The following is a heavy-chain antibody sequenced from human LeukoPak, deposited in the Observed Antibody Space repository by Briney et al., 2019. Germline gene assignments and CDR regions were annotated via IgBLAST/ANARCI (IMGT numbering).Heavy chain of an antibody. Sequence: QAGGSLRLSCAASGFTFDDYAMHWVRQAPGKGLEWVSLISWDGGSTYYADSVKGRFTISRDNSKNSLYLQMNSLRAEDTALYYCAKDHGSSTRGNWFDPWGQGTLVTVSS. CDR3: AKDHGSSTRGNWFDP. D-gene: IGHD6-13*01. V-gene: IGHV3-43D*03. CDR2: ISWDGGST. J-gene: IGHJ5*02. CDR1: GFTFDDYA.